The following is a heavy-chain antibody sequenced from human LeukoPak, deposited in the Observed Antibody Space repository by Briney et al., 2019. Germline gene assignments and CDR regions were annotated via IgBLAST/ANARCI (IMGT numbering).Heavy chain of an antibody. D-gene: IGHD6-13*01. CDR1: GGTFSSYA. CDR2: IIPIFGTA. Sequence: SVKVSCKASGGTFSSYAISWVRQAPGQGLEWMGGIIPIFGTANYAQKFQGRVTITADESTSTTYMELSSLRSEDTAVYYCASGCSSSWSNWFDPWGQGTLVTVSS. J-gene: IGHJ5*02. CDR3: ASGCSSSWSNWFDP. V-gene: IGHV1-69*13.